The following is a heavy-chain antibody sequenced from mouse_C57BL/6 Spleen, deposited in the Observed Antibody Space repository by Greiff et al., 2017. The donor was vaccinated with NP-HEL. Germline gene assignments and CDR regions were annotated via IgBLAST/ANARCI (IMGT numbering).Heavy chain of an antibody. J-gene: IGHJ3*01. CDR1: GYTFTSYW. CDR3: ARRNDSDCWCAY. D-gene: IGHD2-12*01. Sequence: QVQLQQPGAELVMPGASVKLSCKASGYTFTSYWMHWVKQRPGQGLEWIGEIDPSDSYTNYNQKFKGKSTLTVDKSSRPAYMRLSSLTSEVSAVYYCARRNDSDCWCAYWGQGTLVTVSA. V-gene: IGHV1-69*01. CDR2: IDPSDSYT.